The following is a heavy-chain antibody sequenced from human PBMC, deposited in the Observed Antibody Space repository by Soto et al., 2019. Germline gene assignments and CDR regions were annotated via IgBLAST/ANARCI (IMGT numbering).Heavy chain of an antibody. Sequence: QVQLVQSGAEVKKPGSSVKVSCKASGCTFSSYAISWVRQAPGQGLEWMGGIIPIFGTANYAQKLQGRVTITADKSTSTAYMELSSLRAEDTAVYYCAREWAYAAAAAPWWLDPWGQGTLVTVSS. CDR1: GCTFSSYA. CDR3: AREWAYAAAAAPWWLDP. J-gene: IGHJ5*02. D-gene: IGHD6-13*01. V-gene: IGHV1-69*06. CDR2: IIPIFGTA.